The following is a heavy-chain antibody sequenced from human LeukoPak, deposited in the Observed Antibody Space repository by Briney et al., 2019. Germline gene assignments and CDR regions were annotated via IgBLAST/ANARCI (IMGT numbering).Heavy chain of an antibody. CDR3: AKGGFCSSGTCYPPPVDY. CDR1: GFTFSSHS. CDR2: ISDSGDRT. J-gene: IGHJ4*02. Sequence: PGGSLRLSCAASGFTFSSHSMTWVRQAPGKGLEWVSGISDSGDRTYYADSVKGRFTTSRDNSKNTLYLQMNSLRAEDTAVYYCAKGGFCSSGTCYPPPVDYWGQGTLVTVSS. V-gene: IGHV3-23*01. D-gene: IGHD2-15*01.